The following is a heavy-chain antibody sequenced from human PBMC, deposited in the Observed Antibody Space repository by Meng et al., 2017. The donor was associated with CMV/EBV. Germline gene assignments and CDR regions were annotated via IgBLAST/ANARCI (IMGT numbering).Heavy chain of an antibody. CDR1: GFTFSSYA. CDR2: ISGSGGST. J-gene: IGHJ4*02. Sequence: GESLKISCAASGFTFSSYAMSWVRQAPGKGLEWVSAISGSGGSTYYADPVKGRFTIFRDNSKNTLYLQMNSLRAEDTAVYYCAKDMAAARPDYFDYWGQGTLVTVSS. V-gene: IGHV3-23*01. D-gene: IGHD6-6*01. CDR3: AKDMAAARPDYFDY.